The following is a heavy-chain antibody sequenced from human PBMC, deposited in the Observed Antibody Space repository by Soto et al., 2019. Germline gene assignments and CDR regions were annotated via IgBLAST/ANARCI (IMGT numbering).Heavy chain of an antibody. D-gene: IGHD6-13*01. CDR2: INAGNGNT. J-gene: IGHJ6*02. CDR3: ARTPRIAAAGTYYYYYGMDV. CDR1: GYTFTSYA. V-gene: IGHV1-3*01. Sequence: ASVKVSCKASGYTFTSYAMHWVRQAPGQRLEWIGWINAGNGNTKYSQKFQGRVTITRDTSASTAYMELSSLRSEDTAVYYCARTPRIAAAGTYYYYYGMDVWG.